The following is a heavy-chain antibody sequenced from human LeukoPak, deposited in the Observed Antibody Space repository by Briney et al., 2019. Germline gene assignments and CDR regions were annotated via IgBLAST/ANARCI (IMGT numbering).Heavy chain of an antibody. Sequence: ASVKVSCKASGYTSTSYTMNWVRQAPGQGLEWIGWINTNAGIPTYAQGFTGRFVFSLDSSVSTAYLQISSLKAEDTAVYYCARGPYYYGSGSYWYWFDPWGQGTLVTVSS. D-gene: IGHD3-10*01. V-gene: IGHV7-4-1*02. J-gene: IGHJ5*02. CDR2: INTNAGIP. CDR1: GYTSTSYT. CDR3: ARGPYYYGSGSYWYWFDP.